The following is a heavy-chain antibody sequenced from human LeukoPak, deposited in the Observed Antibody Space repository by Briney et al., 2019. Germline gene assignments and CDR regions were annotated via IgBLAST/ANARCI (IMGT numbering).Heavy chain of an antibody. Sequence: GGSLRLSCAASGFTFSSYSMLWVRQAPGKGLEWVSYISSSSSTIYYADSVKGRFTISRDNSKNTLYLQMNSLKAEDTAVYYCARNGGYQQSGNWFDPWGQGTLVTVSS. V-gene: IGHV3-48*01. J-gene: IGHJ5*02. CDR3: ARNGGYQQSGNWFDP. D-gene: IGHD5-12*01. CDR1: GFTFSSYS. CDR2: ISSSSSTI.